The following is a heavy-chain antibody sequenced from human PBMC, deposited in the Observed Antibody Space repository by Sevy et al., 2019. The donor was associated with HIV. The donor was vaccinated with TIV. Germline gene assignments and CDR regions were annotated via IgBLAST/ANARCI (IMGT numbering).Heavy chain of an antibody. CDR2: VSWNSRNI. Sequence: GGSLRLSCSASGFTFDGYAMHWVRQVPGKGLEWVSGVSWNSRNIGYADSVKGRFTISRDNANHFLYLEMNSLRPEDTALYYCAKDINRGCDRLKCYPYYYYFYGLDAWGQGNTVTVSS. CDR3: AKDINRGCDRLKCYPYYYYFYGLDA. J-gene: IGHJ6*02. D-gene: IGHD2-8*01. V-gene: IGHV3-9*01. CDR1: GFTFDGYA.